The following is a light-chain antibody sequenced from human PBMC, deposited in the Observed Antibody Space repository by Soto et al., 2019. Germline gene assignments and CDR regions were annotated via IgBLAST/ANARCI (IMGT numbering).Light chain of an antibody. CDR3: QQYYKWPLT. J-gene: IGKJ4*01. CDR1: QSVSSN. CDR2: GAS. Sequence: EIVMTQSPATLSVSPGERATLSCRASQSVSSNLAWYQQKPGQAPRLLIYGASTSATVIPARFSGSGSGTEFTLTISSLQSEDFAAYYCQQYYKWPLTFGVGTKVEIK. V-gene: IGKV3-15*01.